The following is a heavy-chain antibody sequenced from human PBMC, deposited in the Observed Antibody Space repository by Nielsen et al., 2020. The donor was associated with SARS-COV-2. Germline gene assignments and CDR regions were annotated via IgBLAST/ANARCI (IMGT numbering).Heavy chain of an antibody. CDR2: IKQDGSEK. J-gene: IGHJ6*02. Sequence: GGSLRLSCAASGFTFSRFWMTWVRQAPGKGLEWVANIKQDGSEKYYVDSVKGRFTISRDNSKNSLYLQMNSLRTEDTALYYCAKDMAANINYYYGMDVWGQGTTVTVSS. D-gene: IGHD6-13*01. CDR3: AKDMAANINYYYGMDV. V-gene: IGHV3-7*05. CDR1: GFTFSRFW.